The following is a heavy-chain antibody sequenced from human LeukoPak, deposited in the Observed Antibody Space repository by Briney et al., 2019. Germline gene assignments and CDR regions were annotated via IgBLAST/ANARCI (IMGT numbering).Heavy chain of an antibody. D-gene: IGHD3-16*01. CDR2: ISGYNGNT. J-gene: IGHJ5*02. CDR1: GYTFNTYR. Sequence: GASVKVSCEASGYTFNTYRIGWVRQAPGQGLEWMGWISGYNGNTNYAQKFQGRVTMTTDTSTSTSYMELRSLRSDDTAVYYCARPSHESVLYWSDPWGQGTLVNVSS. V-gene: IGHV1-18*01. CDR3: ARPSHESVLYWSDP.